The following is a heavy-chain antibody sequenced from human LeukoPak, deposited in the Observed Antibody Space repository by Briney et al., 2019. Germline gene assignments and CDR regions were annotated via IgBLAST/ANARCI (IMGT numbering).Heavy chain of an antibody. V-gene: IGHV3-7*01. CDR1: GFTFSSYW. J-gene: IGHJ4*02. D-gene: IGHD5-24*01. CDR2: IKQDGSEK. CDR3: ARVLRDGYNLAFDY. Sequence: GGSLRLSCAASGFTFSSYWMSWVRQAPGKGLEWVANIKQDGSEKYYVDSVKGRFTISRDNAKNSLYLQMNSLRAEDTAVYYCARVLRDGYNLAFDYWGQGTPVTVSS.